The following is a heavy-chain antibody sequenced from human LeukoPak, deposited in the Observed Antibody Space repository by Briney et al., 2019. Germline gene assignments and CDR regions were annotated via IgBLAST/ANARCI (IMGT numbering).Heavy chain of an antibody. V-gene: IGHV1-2*02. CDR2: INPSSGGT. CDR1: GYTFTGYY. J-gene: IGHJ4*02. Sequence: ASVKVSCKASGYTFTGYYMHWVRQAPGQGLEWMGWINPSSGGTNYAQKFQGRVTMTRDTSISTAYMELSRLRSDDTAVYYCARVPTDGYNYFPDYWGQGTLVTVSS. CDR3: ARVPTDGYNYFPDY. D-gene: IGHD5-24*01.